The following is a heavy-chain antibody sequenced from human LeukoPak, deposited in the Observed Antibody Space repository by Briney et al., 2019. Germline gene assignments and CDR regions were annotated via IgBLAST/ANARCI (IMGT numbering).Heavy chain of an antibody. D-gene: IGHD2-15*01. V-gene: IGHV5-51*01. Sequence: GESLKISCKGSGYRFSNYWIDWVRHMPGKGLEWMGMIYPGDSHIRYSPSFQGQVTISADKSISTAYLQWSSLKASDTAMYYCARQEYCSGGSCYTWFDPWGQGTLVTVSS. CDR1: GYRFSNYW. CDR2: IYPGDSHI. CDR3: ARQEYCSGGSCYTWFDP. J-gene: IGHJ5*02.